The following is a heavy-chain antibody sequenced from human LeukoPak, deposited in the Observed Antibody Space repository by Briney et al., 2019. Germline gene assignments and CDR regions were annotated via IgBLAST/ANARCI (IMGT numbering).Heavy chain of an antibody. CDR2: INSDGSST. CDR1: GFTFRSYW. Sequence: GGSLRLSCAASGFTFRSYWVHWVRQAPGKGLVWVSRINSDGSSTSYADSVKGRFTISRDNAKNTLYLQMNNLRAEDTAVYYCSSGNSHAFDIWGQGTMVTVSS. J-gene: IGHJ3*02. CDR3: SSGNSHAFDI. D-gene: IGHD4-23*01. V-gene: IGHV3-74*01.